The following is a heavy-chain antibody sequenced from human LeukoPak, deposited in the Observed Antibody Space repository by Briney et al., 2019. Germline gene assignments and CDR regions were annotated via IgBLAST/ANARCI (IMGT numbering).Heavy chain of an antibody. D-gene: IGHD3-22*01. V-gene: IGHV4-34*01. CDR1: GGSFSDYY. CDR3: ASHSSGYFFWFDP. CDR2: INHSGST. J-gene: IGHJ5*02. Sequence: PSETLSLTCAVYGGSFSDYYWSWIRQPPGKGLEWIGEINHSGSTNYNPSLKSRLTISVDTSKNQFSLKLTSVTAADTAVYYCASHSSGYFFWFDPWGQGTLVTVSS.